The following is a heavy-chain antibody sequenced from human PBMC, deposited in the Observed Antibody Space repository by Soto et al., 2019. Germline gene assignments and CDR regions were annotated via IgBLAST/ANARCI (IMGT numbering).Heavy chain of an antibody. V-gene: IGHV1-69*01. CDR2: IIPIFDTA. CDR3: ARGPYSGYDWANFDY. D-gene: IGHD5-12*01. Sequence: QVQLVQSGAEVKKPGSSVKVSCKASGGTFSSYAISGVRQAPGQGLEWMGGIIPIFDTANYAQKFQGRVTITADESMSTAYMELSSLRSEDTAVYYCARGPYSGYDWANFDYWGQGTLVTVSS. CDR1: GGTFSSYA. J-gene: IGHJ4*02.